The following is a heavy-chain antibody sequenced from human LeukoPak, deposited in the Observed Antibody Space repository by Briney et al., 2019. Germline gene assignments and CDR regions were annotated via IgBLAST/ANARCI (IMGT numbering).Heavy chain of an antibody. CDR3: AKELRVFGADAFDI. J-gene: IGHJ3*02. V-gene: IGHV3-21*04. CDR2: ISSSSSYI. D-gene: IGHD3-3*01. Sequence: GGSLRLSCAASGFTFSSYWMHWVRQAPGKGLEWVSSISSSSSYIYYADSVKGRFTISRDNSKNTLYLQMNSLRAEDTAVYYCAKELRVFGADAFDIWGQGTMVTVSS. CDR1: GFTFSSYW.